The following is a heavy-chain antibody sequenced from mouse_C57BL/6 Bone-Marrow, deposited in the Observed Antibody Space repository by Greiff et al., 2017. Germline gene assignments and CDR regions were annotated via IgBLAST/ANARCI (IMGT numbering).Heavy chain of an antibody. CDR1: GYTFTNYW. J-gene: IGHJ1*03. CDR3: ARGGLHGRRYFDV. CDR2: IYPGGGYT. V-gene: IGHV1-63*01. D-gene: IGHD3-1*01. Sequence: QVQLKESGAELVRPGTSVKMSCKASGYTFTNYWIGWAKQRPGHGLEWIGDIYPGGGYTNYNEKFKGKATLTADKSSSTAYMQFSSLTSEDSAIYYCARGGLHGRRYFDVWGTGTTVTVSS.